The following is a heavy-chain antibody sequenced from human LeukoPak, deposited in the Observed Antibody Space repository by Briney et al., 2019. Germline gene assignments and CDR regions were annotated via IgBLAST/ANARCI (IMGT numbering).Heavy chain of an antibody. V-gene: IGHV4-59*01. CDR3: ARGDSSGWFNFDY. CDR1: GGSIRSYY. J-gene: IGHJ4*02. CDR2: IYYSGST. Sequence: SETLSLTCTVSGGSIRSYYWSWIRQPPGKGLEWIGYIYYSGSTNYNPSLKSRVTISVDTSKNQFSLKLSSVTAADTAVYYCARGDSSGWFNFDYWGQGTLVTVSS. D-gene: IGHD6-19*01.